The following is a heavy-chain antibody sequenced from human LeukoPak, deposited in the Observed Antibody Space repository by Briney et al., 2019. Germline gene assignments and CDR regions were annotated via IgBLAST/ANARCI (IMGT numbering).Heavy chain of an antibody. V-gene: IGHV1-2*02. J-gene: IGHJ4*02. CDR1: GYTFTGYY. D-gene: IGHD3-22*01. Sequence: GASVTVSFTASGYTFTGYYMHWVRQAPGQGLEWMGWINPNSGGTNYAQKFQGRVTMTRDTSISTAYMELSRLRSDDTAVYYCARAGPNYYDSSGYYSYWGQGTLVTVSS. CDR3: ARAGPNYYDSSGYYSY. CDR2: INPNSGGT.